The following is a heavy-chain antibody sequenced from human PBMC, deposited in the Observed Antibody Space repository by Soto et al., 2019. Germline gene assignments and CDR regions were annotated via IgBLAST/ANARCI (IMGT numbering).Heavy chain of an antibody. CDR2: IRPGGDST. CDR1: GFSFRTRA. Sequence: XGSLRLYCAASGFSFRTRAMSWVRQAPGKGLEWVASIRPGGDSTYYADSVKGRFAVSRDNSNVTLYLQMDSLRVEDTAIYYCTTHEEGAPWAGGFDSWGQGTLVTVSS. CDR3: TTHEEGAPWAGGFDS. V-gene: IGHV3-23*01. J-gene: IGHJ5*01. D-gene: IGHD1-26*01.